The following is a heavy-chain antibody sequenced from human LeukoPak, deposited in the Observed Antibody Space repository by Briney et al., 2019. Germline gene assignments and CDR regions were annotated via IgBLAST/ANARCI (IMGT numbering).Heavy chain of an antibody. Sequence: GASVKVSCKASGYTFTSYGISWVRQAPGQGLEWMGWISAYNGNTNYAQKLQGRVTMTTDTSTSTAYMELRSLRSDDTAVYYCARDRGTMIVVKPFDPWGQGTLVTVSS. D-gene: IGHD3-22*01. CDR3: ARDRGTMIVVKPFDP. V-gene: IGHV1-18*01. CDR1: GYTFTSYG. J-gene: IGHJ5*02. CDR2: ISAYNGNT.